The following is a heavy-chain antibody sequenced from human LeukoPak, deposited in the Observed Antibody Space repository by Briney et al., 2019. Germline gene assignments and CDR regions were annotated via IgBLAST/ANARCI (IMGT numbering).Heavy chain of an antibody. CDR2: ISTYNGNT. CDR1: GYTFTSYA. D-gene: IGHD6-13*01. V-gene: IGHV1-18*01. CDR3: ARDLTIAAAGTYGY. Sequence: GASVKVSCKTSGYTFTSYAVSWVRQAPGQGLEWMGWISTYNGNTNYAQNFQGRVTMTTDTSTSTAYMEVRSMRSDDTAVYYCARDLTIAAAGTYGYWGQGTLVTVSS. J-gene: IGHJ4*02.